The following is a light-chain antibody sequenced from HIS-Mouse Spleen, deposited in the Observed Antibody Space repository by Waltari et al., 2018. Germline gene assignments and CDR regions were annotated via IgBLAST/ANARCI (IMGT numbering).Light chain of an antibody. V-gene: IGLV1-47*01. J-gene: IGLJ3*02. CDR1: SSNIGSNY. CDR2: RNN. CDR3: AAWDDSLSGWV. Sequence: QSVLTQPPSPSGTPGHMVTISFSGSSSNIGSNYVYWYQQLPGTAPKLLIYRNNQRPSGVPDRFSGSKSGTSASLAISGLRSEDEADYYCAAWDDSLSGWVFGGGTKLTVL.